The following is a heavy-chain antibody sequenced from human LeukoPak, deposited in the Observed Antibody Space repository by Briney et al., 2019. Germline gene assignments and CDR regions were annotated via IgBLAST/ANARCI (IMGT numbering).Heavy chain of an antibody. J-gene: IGHJ1*01. D-gene: IGHD6-19*01. V-gene: IGHV5-10-1*01. CDR3: ARGFYSSGWYGYFQH. CDR1: GYSFTSYW. CDR2: IDPSDSYT. Sequence: GESLKISCKGSGYSFTSYWISWVRQMPGKGLEWMGRIDPSDSYTNYSPSFEGHVTISADRSTNTAYLQWSSLKASDTAMYYCARGFYSSGWYGYFQHWGQGTLVTVSS.